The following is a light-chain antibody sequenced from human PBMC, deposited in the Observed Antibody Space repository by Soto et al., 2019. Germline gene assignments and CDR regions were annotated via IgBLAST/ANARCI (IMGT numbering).Light chain of an antibody. CDR2: DTS. CDR3: QQRSNWPLT. V-gene: IGKV3-11*01. Sequence: EIVLTQSPATLSLSPGERATLSCRASQSVSSYLAWYQQKPGQAPRLLIYDTSNRATGIPARFSGSGSETDFTLTISSLEPEDFAVYSRQQRSNWPLTFGGGTKVEIK. J-gene: IGKJ4*01. CDR1: QSVSSY.